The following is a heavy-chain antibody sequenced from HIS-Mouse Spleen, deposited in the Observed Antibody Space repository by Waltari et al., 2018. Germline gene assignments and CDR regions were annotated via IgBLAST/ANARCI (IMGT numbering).Heavy chain of an antibody. J-gene: IGHJ4*02. CDR1: GFTFSSYW. CDR3: AREEGHYYDSSGIDY. V-gene: IGHV3-7*01. Sequence: EVQLVESGGGLVQPGGSLRLSCAASGFTFSSYWMGWVRQAPGKGLELVANIKQDGREKYYVDAVKGRFTISRDNAKNSLYLQMNSLRAEDTAVYYCAREEGHYYDSSGIDYWGQGTLVTVSS. CDR2: IKQDGREK. D-gene: IGHD3-22*01.